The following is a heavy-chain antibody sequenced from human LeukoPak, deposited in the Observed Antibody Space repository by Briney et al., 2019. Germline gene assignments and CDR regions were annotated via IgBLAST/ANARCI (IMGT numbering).Heavy chain of an antibody. V-gene: IGHV4-34*01. CDR3: ASNRRIYYYYGMDV. CDR1: GGSFSGYY. CDR2: INHSGST. Sequence: SETLPLTCAVYGGSFSGYYWSWIRQPPGKGLEWIGEINHSGSTNYNPSLKSRVTISVDTSKNQFSLKLSSVTAADTAVYYCASNRRIYYYYGMDVWGKGTTVTVSS. D-gene: IGHD1-14*01. J-gene: IGHJ6*04.